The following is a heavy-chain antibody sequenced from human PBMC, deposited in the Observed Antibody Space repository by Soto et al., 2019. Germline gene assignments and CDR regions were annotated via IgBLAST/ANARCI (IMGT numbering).Heavy chain of an antibody. J-gene: IGHJ2*01. Sequence: YWMWLLQNTGKGLQWIANIFFTGTTNYNPSLQSRVTLSVDSAKNQFSLNLTSVTAADTATYFCARSITMLRGVRLAQLWVHGTPVPVSP. D-gene: IGHD3-10*01. V-gene: IGHV4-59*01. CDR2: IFFTGTT. CDR1: Y. CDR3: ARSITMLRGVRLAQL.